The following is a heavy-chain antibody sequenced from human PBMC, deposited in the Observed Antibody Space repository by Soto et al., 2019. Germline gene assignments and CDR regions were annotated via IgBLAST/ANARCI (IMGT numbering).Heavy chain of an antibody. V-gene: IGHV3-23*01. Sequence: EVQLLESWGGLVQPGGSLRLSWAASGFTFNNYAMTWVRQAPGKGLEWVSAISGGGDTTSYADSVKGRFTVSRDGSKNTLYLQMSSLRAEDTALYYCAKGRGGSGSLTPRVDFWGQGTLVTVSS. CDR1: GFTFNNYA. CDR2: ISGGGDTT. D-gene: IGHD3-10*01. CDR3: AKGRGGSGSLTPRVDF. J-gene: IGHJ4*02.